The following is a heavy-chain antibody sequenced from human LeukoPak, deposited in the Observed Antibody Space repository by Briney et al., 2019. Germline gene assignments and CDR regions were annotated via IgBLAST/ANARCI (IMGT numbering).Heavy chain of an antibody. D-gene: IGHD4-17*01. CDR3: ARAKTTVSPIDY. CDR1: GFIFSSYA. V-gene: IGHV3-64*02. CDR2: IVGDGGTT. J-gene: IGHJ4*02. Sequence: GGSLRLSCAASGFIFSSYALHWVRQAPGKGLEHVSAIVGDGGTTYYADSVKGRFTISRDNSRNTLYLQMGSLRAEDMAVYYCARAKTTVSPIDYWGRGTLVTVSP.